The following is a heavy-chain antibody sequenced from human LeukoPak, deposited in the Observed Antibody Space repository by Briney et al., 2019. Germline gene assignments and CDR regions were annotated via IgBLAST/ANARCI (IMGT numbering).Heavy chain of an antibody. CDR3: ARAPPLPFDP. V-gene: IGHV4-59*01. CDR1: GGSISSYY. CDR2: IYYSGST. Sequence: SETLSLTCTVSGGSISSYYWSWIRQPPGKGLEWIGCIYYSGSTNYNPSLKSRVTISVDTSKNQFSLKLSSVTAADTAVYYCARAPPLPFDPWGQGTLVTVSS. J-gene: IGHJ5*02.